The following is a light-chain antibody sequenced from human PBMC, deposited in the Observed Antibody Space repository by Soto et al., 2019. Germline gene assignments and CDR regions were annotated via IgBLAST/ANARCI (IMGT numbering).Light chain of an antibody. J-gene: IGKJ2*01. V-gene: IGKV3-15*01. CDR1: QSVNTN. Sequence: IVMTQSPATLSVSPGESATLSCRASQSVNTNLAWYQQNPGRAPRLLIHGASTRATGIPARFSGSGSGTDFTLTISSLQSEDFAVYYCQQYNNCPPHTFGQGTKLEIK. CDR2: GAS. CDR3: QQYNNCPPHT.